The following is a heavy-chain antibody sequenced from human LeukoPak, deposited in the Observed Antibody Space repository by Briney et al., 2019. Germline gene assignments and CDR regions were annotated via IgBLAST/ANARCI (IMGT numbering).Heavy chain of an antibody. CDR3: AGLDYGDYNY. J-gene: IGHJ4*02. CDR1: GYTFTSYD. Sequence: ASVKVSCKASGYTFTSYDINWVRQATGQGLEWMGWMNPNSGNTGYAQKFQGRVTMTTDTSTSTAYMELRSLRSDDTAVYYCAGLDYGDYNYWGQGTLVTVSS. V-gene: IGHV1-8*02. CDR2: MNPNSGNT. D-gene: IGHD4-17*01.